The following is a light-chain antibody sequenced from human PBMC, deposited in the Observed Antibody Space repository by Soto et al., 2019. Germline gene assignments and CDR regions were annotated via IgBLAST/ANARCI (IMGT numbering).Light chain of an antibody. Sequence: QSVLTQPPSASGTPGQRVTISCSGSSSNIASNTVNWYQQLPGTAPKLLIYSNNQRLSGVPDRFSGSQSGTSASLAISGLQSEDEADYYCAAWDDGNYVFGTGTQVTVL. J-gene: IGLJ1*01. V-gene: IGLV1-44*01. CDR1: SSNIASNT. CDR2: SNN. CDR3: AAWDDGNYV.